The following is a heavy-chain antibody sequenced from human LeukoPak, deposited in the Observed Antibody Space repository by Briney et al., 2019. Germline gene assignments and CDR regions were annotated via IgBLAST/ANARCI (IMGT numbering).Heavy chain of an antibody. Sequence: GESLQISCQGSGYSFTSYWIGWVRQMPGKGLEWMGIIYAGDSDTRYSPSLQGQVTISADKSISTAYLQWSSLSASDTAIYYCARGSYRNDYWGQGTLVTVSS. CDR1: GYSFTSYW. D-gene: IGHD3-16*02. V-gene: IGHV5-51*01. CDR2: IYAGDSDT. CDR3: ARGSYRNDY. J-gene: IGHJ4*02.